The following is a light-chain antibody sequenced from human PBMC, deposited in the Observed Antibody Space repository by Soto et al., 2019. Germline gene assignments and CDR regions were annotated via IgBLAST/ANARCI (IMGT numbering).Light chain of an antibody. J-gene: IGKJ1*01. Sequence: DVVMTQSPLSLPVTLGQPASISCRSSESLVYGDGNTYLNWFQQRPGQSPRRLFYKVSNRDSGVPDRFSGSGSGTDFTLKISRVEAEDVGLYYCMQGTHWPETFGQGTKVDIK. CDR3: MQGTHWPET. CDR2: KVS. CDR1: ESLVYGDGNTY. V-gene: IGKV2-30*01.